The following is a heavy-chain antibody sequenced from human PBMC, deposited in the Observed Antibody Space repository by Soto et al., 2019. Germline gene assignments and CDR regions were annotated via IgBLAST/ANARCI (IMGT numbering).Heavy chain of an antibody. Sequence: QVHLVQSGAEVKKPGASVKVSCKGSGYAFTTYGITWVRQAPGQGLEWMGWISAHNGNTNYAQKLQGRVTVTRDTSTSTAYIELRSVRSDDTAVYDCARGRYVDYWGQGDLVSVSS. J-gene: IGHJ4*02. CDR3: ARGRYVDY. CDR2: ISAHNGNT. CDR1: GYAFTTYG. V-gene: IGHV1-18*01. D-gene: IGHD1-1*01.